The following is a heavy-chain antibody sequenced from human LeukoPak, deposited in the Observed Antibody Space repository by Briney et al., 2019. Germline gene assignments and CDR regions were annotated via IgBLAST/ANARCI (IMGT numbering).Heavy chain of an antibody. J-gene: IGHJ6*02. Sequence: SETLSLTCTVSGGSISSGSYYWSWIRQPAGKGLEWIGRIYTSGSTNYNPSLKSRVTISVDTSKNQFSLKLSSVTAADTAVYYCAGLVRGVTRDVWGQGTTVTVSS. CDR1: GGSISSGSYY. CDR2: IYTSGST. V-gene: IGHV4-61*02. CDR3: AGLVRGVTRDV. D-gene: IGHD3-10*02.